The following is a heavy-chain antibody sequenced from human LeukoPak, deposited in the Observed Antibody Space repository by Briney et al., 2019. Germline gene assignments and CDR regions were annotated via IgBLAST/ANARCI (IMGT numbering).Heavy chain of an antibody. V-gene: IGHV4-38-2*02. CDR2: IYHSGST. Sequence: SETLSLTCTVSGYSISSGYYWGWIRQPPGKGLEWIGSIYHSGSTYYNPSLKSRVTISVDTSKNQFSLKLSSVTAADTAVYYCASNKIVGATTRGLGRFDYWGQGTLVTVSS. CDR1: GYSISSGYY. D-gene: IGHD1-26*01. CDR3: ASNKIVGATTRGLGRFDY. J-gene: IGHJ4*02.